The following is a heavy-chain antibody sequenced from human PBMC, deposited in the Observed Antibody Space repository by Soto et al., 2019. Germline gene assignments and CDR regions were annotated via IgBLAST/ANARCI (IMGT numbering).Heavy chain of an antibody. V-gene: IGHV4-34*01. CDR2: INHSGST. CDR3: ARGLWYNWNYGSPQYNWFDP. CDR1: GGSFSGYY. J-gene: IGHJ5*02. Sequence: QVQLQQWGAGLLKPSETLSLTCAVYGGSFSGYYWSWIRQPPGKGLEWIGEINHSGSTNYNPSLKSRVTISVDTSKNQFSLKLSSVTAADTAVYYCARGLWYNWNYGSPQYNWFDPWGQGTLVTVSS. D-gene: IGHD1-7*01.